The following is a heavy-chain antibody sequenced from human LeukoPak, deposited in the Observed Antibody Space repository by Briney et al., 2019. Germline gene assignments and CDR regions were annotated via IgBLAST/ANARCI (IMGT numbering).Heavy chain of an antibody. J-gene: IGHJ4*02. D-gene: IGHD4-17*01. Sequence: GGSLRLSCAASGFTFRSNGMHWVRQAPGKGLEWVAVISHDGTKTYYADSVKGRFTISRDNSKNTLYLQMNSLRVEDTALYYCAKDSWASTTVTTFDYWGQGTPVTVPS. CDR2: ISHDGTKT. CDR1: GFTFRSNG. V-gene: IGHV3-30*18. CDR3: AKDSWASTTVTTFDY.